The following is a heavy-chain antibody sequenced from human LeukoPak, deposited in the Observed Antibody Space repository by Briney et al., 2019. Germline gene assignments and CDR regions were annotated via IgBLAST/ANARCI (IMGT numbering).Heavy chain of an antibody. CDR3: ATDGAHYDIDY. Sequence: GGSLRLSCAASGLTFSSYGMHRVRQAPGKGLEWVAFIWSDGRNGYYADSVKGRFTISRDNSKNTLYLQMNSLRAEDTAVYYCATDGAHYDIDYWGQGTLVTVSS. CDR2: IWSDGRNG. V-gene: IGHV3-30*02. J-gene: IGHJ4*02. D-gene: IGHD3-3*01. CDR1: GLTFSSYG.